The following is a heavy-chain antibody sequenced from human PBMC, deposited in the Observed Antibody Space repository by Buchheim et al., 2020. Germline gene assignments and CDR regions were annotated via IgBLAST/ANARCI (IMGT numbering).Heavy chain of an antibody. D-gene: IGHD6-19*01. Sequence: QVQLQESGPGLVKPSETLSLTCTVSGGSISSYYWSWIRQPPGKGLEWIGYIYYSGSTNYNPSLKSRVTISVDTSKNQFSLKLSSVTAADTAVYYCARDLKRQQWPKTSPPGSWGYWGQGTL. J-gene: IGHJ4*02. CDR3: ARDLKRQQWPKTSPPGSWGY. CDR1: GGSISSYY. V-gene: IGHV4-59*01. CDR2: IYYSGST.